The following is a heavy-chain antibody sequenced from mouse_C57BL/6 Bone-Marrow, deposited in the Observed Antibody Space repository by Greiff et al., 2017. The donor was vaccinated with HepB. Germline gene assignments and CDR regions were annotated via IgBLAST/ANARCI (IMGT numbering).Heavy chain of an antibody. CDR2: IDPSDSYT. J-gene: IGHJ2*01. V-gene: IGHV1-50*01. CDR1: GYTFTSYW. Sequence: VQLQQPGAELVKPGASVKLSCKASGYTFTSYWMQWVKQRPGQGLEWIGEIDPSDSYTNYNQKFKGKATLTVDTSSSTAHMQLSSLTSEDSAVYYCARGYYGSSYDYFDYWGQGTTLTVSS. CDR3: ARGYYGSSYDYFDY. D-gene: IGHD1-1*01.